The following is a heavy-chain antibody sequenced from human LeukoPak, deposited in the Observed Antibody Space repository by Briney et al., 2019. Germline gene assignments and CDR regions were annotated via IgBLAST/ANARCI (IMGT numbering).Heavy chain of an antibody. J-gene: IGHJ3*01. CDR1: GGSISMSDW. Sequence: SSDALSLTCAVPGGSISMSDWWAWIRQPPGKGLEWLGNIYYSGRIYHNPSLQTRVIMSVDSSKNQFSLRLDSVTAADTAVYYCAKTRSGTYYGDSFDVWGQGKLVIVSS. V-gene: IGHV4-28*05. CDR2: IYYSGRI. D-gene: IGHD1-26*01. CDR3: AKTRSGTYYGDSFDV.